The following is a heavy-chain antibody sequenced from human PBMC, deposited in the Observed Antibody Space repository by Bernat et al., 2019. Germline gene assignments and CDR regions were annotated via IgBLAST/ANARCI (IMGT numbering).Heavy chain of an antibody. CDR2: IGVDADT. CDR1: GFTFSRFN. J-gene: IGHJ5*02. CDR3: GRGSRIEILTGHYPLFS. V-gene: IGHV3-13*04. D-gene: IGHD3-9*01. Sequence: EVNLVESGGGLVQPGGSLRLSCAASGFTFSRFNMHWVRQATGKGLEWVSRIGVDADTYFSGSVKGRFIVSSDNAKNALYLEMNNLRVGDTSFYYCGRGSRIEILTGHYPLFSWGQGTQVSVSS.